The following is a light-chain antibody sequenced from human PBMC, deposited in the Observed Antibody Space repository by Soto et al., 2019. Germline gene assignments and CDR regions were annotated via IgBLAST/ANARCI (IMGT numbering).Light chain of an antibody. V-gene: IGLV3-25*03. Sequence: SELTQPPSVSVSPGQTARITCSGDALPKQYAYWYPQKPGQAPVLVIYKDSERPSGIPERFSGSSSGTTVTLTISGVQAEDEAVYYCQSADSSGTYPVVFGGGTKLTVL. J-gene: IGLJ2*01. CDR2: KDS. CDR1: ALPKQY. CDR3: QSADSSGTYPVV.